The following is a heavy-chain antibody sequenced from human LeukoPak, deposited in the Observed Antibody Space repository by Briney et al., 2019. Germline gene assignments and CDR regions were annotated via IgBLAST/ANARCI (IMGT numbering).Heavy chain of an antibody. CDR2: INPSVGNT. Sequence: GASVKVSCKASGYTFTTYYINWVRQAPGQGLEGMGIINPSVGNTIYAQQFQGRVTMTGDRYTNTDYMALNSLRSEDTAVYYCARDQGYSYGYWGPYYYDSSGYYFLDWGQGALVTVSS. V-gene: IGHV1-46*01. J-gene: IGHJ4*02. CDR1: GYTFTTYY. D-gene: IGHD3-22*01. CDR3: ARDQGYSYGYWGPYYYDSSGYYFLD.